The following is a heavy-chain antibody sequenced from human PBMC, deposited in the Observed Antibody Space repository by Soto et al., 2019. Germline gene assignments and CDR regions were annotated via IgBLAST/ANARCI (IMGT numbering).Heavy chain of an antibody. CDR2: INSDGRSI. V-gene: IGHV3-74*01. J-gene: IGHJ4*02. D-gene: IGHD5-12*01. CDR1: GFSFSTW. Sequence: EVQLVESGGGVVQPGGSLRLSCAASGFSFSTWMHWVRQAPGKGLVWLSRINSDGRSITYADSVKGRFIVSRDNAKNTLYLQINSLTAEDTAVYYCTRGASGYGNFDYWGQGVLLTVSS. CDR3: TRGASGYGNFDY.